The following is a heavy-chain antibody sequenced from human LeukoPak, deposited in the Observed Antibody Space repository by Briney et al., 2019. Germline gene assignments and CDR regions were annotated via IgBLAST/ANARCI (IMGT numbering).Heavy chain of an antibody. Sequence: SETLSLTCIVSGGSLNSPNYYWGWIRQPPGKGQKWIGTIYYTGTTYYNPSLKSRLTISVDTSKNQFSLKLTSVTAADTAVYYCARHDYYGSLNWFDPWGQGTLVTVSS. CDR3: ARHDYYGSLNWFDP. CDR2: IYYTGTT. D-gene: IGHD3-10*01. V-gene: IGHV4-39*01. CDR1: GGSLNSPNYY. J-gene: IGHJ5*02.